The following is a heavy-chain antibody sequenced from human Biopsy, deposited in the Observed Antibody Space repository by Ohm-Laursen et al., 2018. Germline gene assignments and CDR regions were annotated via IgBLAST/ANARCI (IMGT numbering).Heavy chain of an antibody. J-gene: IGHJ4*02. CDR3: ALQSVAQMKNFDY. D-gene: IGHD6-19*01. V-gene: IGHV1-2*02. CDR1: GFSFTGYY. Sequence: ASVKVSCKASGFSFTGYYIHWVRQAPGQGLEWMGWISPKSGGTNYAQKFQGNITMTKNTSTSTAYMEMSRLRSDDTAVYYCALQSVAQMKNFDYWGQGTLVTVSS. CDR2: ISPKSGGT.